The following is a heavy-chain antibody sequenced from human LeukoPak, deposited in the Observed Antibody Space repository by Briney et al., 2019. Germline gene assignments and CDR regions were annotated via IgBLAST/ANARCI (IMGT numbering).Heavy chain of an antibody. CDR2: IIPILGIA. D-gene: IGHD1-14*01. Sequence: GASVKVSCKASGGTFSSYTISWVRQAPGQGLEWMGRIIPILGIANYAQKFQGRVTITADKSTSTAYMELSSLRSEDTAVYYCATETTVGYYYMDVWDKGTTVTVSS. CDR3: ATETTVGYYYMDV. J-gene: IGHJ6*03. CDR1: GGTFSSYT. V-gene: IGHV1-69*02.